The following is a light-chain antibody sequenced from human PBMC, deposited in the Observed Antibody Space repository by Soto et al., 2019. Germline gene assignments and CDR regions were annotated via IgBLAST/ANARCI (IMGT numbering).Light chain of an antibody. CDR1: SSYVGNYNR. CDR2: EVN. J-gene: IGLJ2*01. V-gene: IGLV2-18*01. Sequence: QSALTQPPSLSGSPGQSVTISCTRTSSYVGNYNRVSWYQQPPGTAPKLIIYEVNNRPSGVPDRFSGSKSGNTASLTISGLQAEDEANYFCSLYTTSSTRVVFGGGTKLTVL. CDR3: SLYTTSSTRVV.